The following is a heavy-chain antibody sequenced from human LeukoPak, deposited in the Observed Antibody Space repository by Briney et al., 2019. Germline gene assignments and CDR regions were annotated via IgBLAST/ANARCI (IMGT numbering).Heavy chain of an antibody. CDR1: GFTFSSYS. J-gene: IGHJ6*03. CDR3: ARDSGYSYGYSYYYYMDV. D-gene: IGHD5-18*01. CDR2: ISSSSSTI. V-gene: IGHV3-48*01. Sequence: PGGSLRLSCAAFGFTFSSYSMNWVRQAPGKGLEWVSYISSSSSTIYYADSVKGRFTISRDNAKNSLYLQMNSLRAEDTAVYYCARDSGYSYGYSYYYYMDVWGKGTTVTVSS.